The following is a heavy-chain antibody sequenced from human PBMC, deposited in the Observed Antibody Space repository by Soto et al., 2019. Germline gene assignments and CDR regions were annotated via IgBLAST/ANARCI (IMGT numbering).Heavy chain of an antibody. D-gene: IGHD3-16*02. CDR2: ISNSGTS. V-gene: IGHV4-59*01. CDR1: GVSISSYY. CDR3: ARERFTMIGGVIKTAWFDP. J-gene: IGHJ5*02. Sequence: SVSGVSISSYYWNWIRQAPGKGLEWIGYISNSGTSYYNPSLKSRVTISADMSKNQVSLKMTSVTAADTAVYFCARERFTMIGGVIKTAWFDPWG.